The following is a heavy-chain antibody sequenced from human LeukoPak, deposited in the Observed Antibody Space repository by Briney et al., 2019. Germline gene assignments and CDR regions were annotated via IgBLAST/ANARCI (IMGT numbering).Heavy chain of an antibody. CDR2: IYYSGST. CDR3: ARDGFSGSYDY. J-gene: IGHJ4*02. Sequence: SETLSLTCTVSGGSISSYYWSWIRQPPGKGLEWIGYIYYSGSTYYNPSLKSRVTISVDTSKNQFSLKLSSVTAADTAVYYCARDGFSGSYDYWGQGTLVTVSS. D-gene: IGHD1-26*01. CDR1: GGSISSYY. V-gene: IGHV4-59*06.